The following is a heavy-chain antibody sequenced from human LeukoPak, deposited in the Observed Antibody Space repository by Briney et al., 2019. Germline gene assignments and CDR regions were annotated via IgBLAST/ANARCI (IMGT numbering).Heavy chain of an antibody. CDR2: ISWNSGSI. D-gene: IGHD6-19*01. CDR3: ATEVAGRFDH. J-gene: IGHJ4*02. V-gene: IGHV3-9*01. Sequence: PGGSLRLSCAASGFTFDDYAMHWVRQAPGKGLEWVSGISWNSGSIGYADSVKGRFTISRDNAKNSLYLQMNSLRAEDTALYYCATEVAGRFDHWGQGTLVTVSS. CDR1: GFTFDDYA.